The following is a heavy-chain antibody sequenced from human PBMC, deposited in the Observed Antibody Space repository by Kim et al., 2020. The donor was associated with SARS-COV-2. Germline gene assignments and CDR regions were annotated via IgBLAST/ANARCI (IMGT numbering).Heavy chain of an antibody. Sequence: GGSLRLSCAASGFTFSSYAMHWVRQAPGKGLEWVAVISYDGSNKYYADSVKGRFTISRDNSKNTLYLQMNSLRAEDTAVYYCARGETYDILTGYYDFDYWGQGTLVTVSS. CDR1: GFTFSSYA. J-gene: IGHJ4*02. CDR3: ARGETYDILTGYYDFDY. V-gene: IGHV3-30-3*01. D-gene: IGHD3-9*01. CDR2: ISYDGSNK.